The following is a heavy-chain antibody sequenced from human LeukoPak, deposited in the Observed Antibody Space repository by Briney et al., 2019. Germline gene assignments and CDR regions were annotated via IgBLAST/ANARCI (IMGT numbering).Heavy chain of an antibody. CDR2: ISSSSSTI. D-gene: IGHD1-26*01. CDR1: GFTFSSYN. Sequence: GGSLRLSCAASGFTFSSYNINWVRQAPGKGLEWVSYISSSSSTIYYADSVKGRFTISRDNGKNSLYLQMNSLRAEDTAVYYCAREIVGATGEFDHWGQGTLVTVSS. J-gene: IGHJ4*02. CDR3: AREIVGATGEFDH. V-gene: IGHV3-48*01.